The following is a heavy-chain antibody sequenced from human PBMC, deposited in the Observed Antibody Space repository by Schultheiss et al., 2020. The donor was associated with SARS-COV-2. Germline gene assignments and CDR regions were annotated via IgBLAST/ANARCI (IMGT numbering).Heavy chain of an antibody. CDR2: IYYSGST. Sequence: SETLSLTCAVSGYSISSGYYWSWIRQPPGKGLEWIGYIYYSGSTNYNPSLKSRVTISVDTSKNQFSLKLSSVTAADTAVYYCARTLPSYYYYDMDVWGQGTTVTVSS. D-gene: IGHD2-2*01. CDR1: GYSISSGYY. J-gene: IGHJ6*02. CDR3: ARTLPSYYYYDMDV. V-gene: IGHV4-38-2*01.